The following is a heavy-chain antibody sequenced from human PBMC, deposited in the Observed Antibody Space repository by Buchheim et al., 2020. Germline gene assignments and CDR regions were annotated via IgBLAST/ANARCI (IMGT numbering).Heavy chain of an antibody. V-gene: IGHV3-30*18. CDR2: ISYDGSKK. CDR3: AKDDWFDP. Sequence: QVQLVESGGGVVQPGRSLRLSCEASGFTFSSYGMHWVRQAPGKGLEWVAVISYDGSKKYYADSVKGRFTISRDNSKNTLSLQMNSLRGEDTAVYYCAKDDWFDPWGQGTL. J-gene: IGHJ5*02. CDR1: GFTFSSYG.